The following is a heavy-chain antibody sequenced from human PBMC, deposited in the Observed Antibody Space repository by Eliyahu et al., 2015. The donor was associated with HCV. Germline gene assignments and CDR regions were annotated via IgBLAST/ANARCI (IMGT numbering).Heavy chain of an antibody. CDR1: GFTFSSYA. Sequence: QVQLVESGGGVVQPGRSLRLSCAASGFTFSSYAMHWVRQAPGKGQEWVAVISHDGSNKYYADSVKGRFTISRDNSKNTLYLQMNSLRAEDTAVYYCARELLGWNRILETHYFDYWGQGTLVTVSS. CDR3: ARELLGWNRILETHYFDY. J-gene: IGHJ4*02. V-gene: IGHV3-30*01. CDR2: ISHDGSNK. D-gene: IGHD2-15*01.